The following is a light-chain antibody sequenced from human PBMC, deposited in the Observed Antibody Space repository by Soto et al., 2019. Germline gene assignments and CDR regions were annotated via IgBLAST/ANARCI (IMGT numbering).Light chain of an antibody. CDR1: QSISSW. CDR3: QQYNDYPWT. J-gene: IGKJ1*01. V-gene: IGKV1-5*03. CDR2: KAS. Sequence: DIQMTQSPSTLSASVGDRVTITCRASQSISSWLAWYQQKPGKAPKLLIYKASSLESGVPSRFGGSGSGTEFTPTISSLQPDDFATYYCQQYNDYPWTFGQGTKVEIK.